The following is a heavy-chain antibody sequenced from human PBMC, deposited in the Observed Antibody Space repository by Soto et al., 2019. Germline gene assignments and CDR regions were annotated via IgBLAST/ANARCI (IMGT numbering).Heavy chain of an antibody. CDR3: ARDRPGIAAAGTASGGYYYYYGMDV. J-gene: IGHJ6*02. Sequence: QVPLVQSGAEVKKPGASVKVSCKASGYTFTSYGISWVRQAPGQGLEWMGWISAYNGNTNYAQKLQGRVTMTTDTSTSTAYMELRSLRSDDTAVYYCARDRPGIAAAGTASGGYYYYYGMDVWGQWTTVTVSS. V-gene: IGHV1-18*04. CDR2: ISAYNGNT. D-gene: IGHD6-13*01. CDR1: GYTFTSYG.